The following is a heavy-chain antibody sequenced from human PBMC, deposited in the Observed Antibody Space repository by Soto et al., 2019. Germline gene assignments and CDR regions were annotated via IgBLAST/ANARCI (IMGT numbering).Heavy chain of an antibody. Sequence: QVQLQESGPGLVKPSQTLSLTCTVSGGSISRTDYHWSWIRQVPGKGLEWIGYIYNTGSTYYNPSFNYRLTTSIDTPKGQVAPKLSSLTAADTAVYYCARGKTRYFDYWGRGTRVTVSS. V-gene: IGHV4-30-4*01. D-gene: IGHD2-15*01. CDR1: GGSISRTDYH. J-gene: IGHJ4*02. CDR3: ARGKTRYFDY. CDR2: IYNTGST.